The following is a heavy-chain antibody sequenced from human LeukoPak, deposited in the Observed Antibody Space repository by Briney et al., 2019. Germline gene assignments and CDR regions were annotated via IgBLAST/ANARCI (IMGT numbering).Heavy chain of an antibody. D-gene: IGHD5-12*01. CDR2: IYYSGST. J-gene: IGHJ4*02. CDR1: GGSISSGDYY. V-gene: IGHV4-30-4*08. CDR3: ARDIRGYSGYDSFDY. Sequence: SETLSLTCTVSGGSISSGDYYWSWIRQPPGKGLEWIGYIYYSGSTYYNPSLKSRVTISVDRSKNQFSLKLSSVTAADTAVYYCARDIRGYSGYDSFDYWGQGTLVTVSS.